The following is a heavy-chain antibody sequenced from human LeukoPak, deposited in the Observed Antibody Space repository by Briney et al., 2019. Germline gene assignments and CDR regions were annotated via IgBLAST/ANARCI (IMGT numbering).Heavy chain of an antibody. CDR2: ISSSGSTI. CDR1: GFTFSSYE. D-gene: IGHD3-10*01. Sequence: GSLRLSCAASGFTFSSYEMNWVRQAPGKGLEWVSYISSSGSTIYYADSVKGRFTISRDNSKNTLYLQMNSLRAEDTAVYYCARGGYDSGSYYKGPLYYFDYWGQGTLVTVSS. CDR3: ARGGYDSGSYYKGPLYYFDY. V-gene: IGHV3-48*03. J-gene: IGHJ4*02.